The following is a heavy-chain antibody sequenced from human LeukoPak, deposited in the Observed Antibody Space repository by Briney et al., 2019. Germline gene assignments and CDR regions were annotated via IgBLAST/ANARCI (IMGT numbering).Heavy chain of an antibody. Sequence: GGSLRLSCAASGFTFNNYAMSWVRQAPGKGLEWVSAISGSDAGTYYADSVNGRFTIPRDNSKNTLYLQMNSLRAEDTAVYYCARAESPFRDWFDPWGQGTLVTVSS. CDR2: ISGSDAGT. J-gene: IGHJ5*02. CDR3: ARAESPFRDWFDP. V-gene: IGHV3-23*01. D-gene: IGHD5-24*01. CDR1: GFTFNNYA.